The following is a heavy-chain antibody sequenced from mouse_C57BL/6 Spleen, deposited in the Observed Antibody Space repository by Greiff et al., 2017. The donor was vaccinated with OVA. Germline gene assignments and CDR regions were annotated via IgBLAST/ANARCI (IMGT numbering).Heavy chain of an antibody. CDR1: GFSLTSYG. CDR2: IWSDGST. J-gene: IGHJ4*01. CDR3: ARHHYGSSTYYAMDY. Sequence: QVQLKESGPGLVAPSQSLSITCTVSGFSLTSYGVHWVRQPPGKGLEWLVVIWSDGSTTYNSALKSRLSISKDNSKSQVFLKMNSLQTDDTAMYYCARHHYGSSTYYAMDYWGQGTTVTVSS. D-gene: IGHD1-1*01. V-gene: IGHV2-6-1*01.